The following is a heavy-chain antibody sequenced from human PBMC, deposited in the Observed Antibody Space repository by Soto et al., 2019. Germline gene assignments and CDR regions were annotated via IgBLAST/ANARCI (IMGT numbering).Heavy chain of an antibody. V-gene: IGHV4-31*03. Sequence: QVQLQESGPGLVKPSQTLSLTCTVSGASMNSGAYYWSWVRQPPGKGLEWIGYIYHNGRTYNNPSLMSRVTMSLDTSTNQFSLKLNSVSAADTAVYYCARVSATGTRWFDPWCQGTLVTVAS. D-gene: IGHD6-13*01. J-gene: IGHJ5*02. CDR2: IYHNGRT. CDR1: GASMNSGAYY. CDR3: ARVSATGTRWFDP.